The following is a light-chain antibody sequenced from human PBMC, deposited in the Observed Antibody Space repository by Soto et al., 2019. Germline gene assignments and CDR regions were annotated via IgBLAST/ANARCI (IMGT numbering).Light chain of an antibody. CDR2: EGS. V-gene: IGLV2-23*01. CDR3: CAYVSSNTLL. J-gene: IGLJ3*02. CDR1: SSDVGGYDL. Sequence: QAVLTPPASVYGSPVQSITISCTGTSSDVGGYDLGSWYQQHPGKAPKLIIYEGSNRPSGISNRFSGSKSGNTASLIIAGLQGDDEGDYYCCAYVSSNTLLLGGGTKLTVL.